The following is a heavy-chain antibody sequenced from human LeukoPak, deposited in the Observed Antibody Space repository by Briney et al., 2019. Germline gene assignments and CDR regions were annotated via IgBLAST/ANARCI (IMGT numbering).Heavy chain of an antibody. J-gene: IGHJ4*02. CDR2: IYYSGST. V-gene: IGHV4-31*03. D-gene: IGHD5-18*01. CDR3: ARGYTAMATD. Sequence: SETLSLTCTVSGGSISSGGYYWSWIRQRPGKGLEWIGYIYYSGSTYYNPSLKSRVTISVDTSKNQFSLKLSSVTAADTAVYYCARGYTAMATDWGQGTLVTVSS. CDR1: GGSISSGGYY.